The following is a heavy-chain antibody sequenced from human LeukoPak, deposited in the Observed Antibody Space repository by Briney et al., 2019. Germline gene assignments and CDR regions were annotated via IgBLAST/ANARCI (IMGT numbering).Heavy chain of an antibody. D-gene: IGHD3-9*01. J-gene: IGHJ5*02. CDR3: ARGGYFDWQRTPNWFDP. CDR1: GFTVSSNY. CDR2: IYSGGST. Sequence: GGSLRLSCAASGFTVSSNYMSWVRQAPGKGLEWVSVIYSGGSTYYADSVKGRFTISRDNSKNTLYLQMNSLRAEDTAVYYCARGGYFDWQRTPNWFDPWGQGTLVTVSS. V-gene: IGHV3-66*01.